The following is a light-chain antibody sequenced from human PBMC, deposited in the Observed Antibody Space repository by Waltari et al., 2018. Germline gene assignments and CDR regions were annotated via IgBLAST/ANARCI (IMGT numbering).Light chain of an antibody. CDR2: LGS. J-gene: IGKJ4*01. Sequence: DIVMTQSPLSLPVTPGEPASISCRSSQSLLHSNGYYYLHWYLQKPGRSPQLLIHLGSNRGSGVPDRFSGSGSGTDFTLKISRVEAEDVGVYYCMQALQTPLTFSGGTKVEIK. CDR1: QSLLHSNGYYY. CDR3: MQALQTPLT. V-gene: IGKV2-28*01.